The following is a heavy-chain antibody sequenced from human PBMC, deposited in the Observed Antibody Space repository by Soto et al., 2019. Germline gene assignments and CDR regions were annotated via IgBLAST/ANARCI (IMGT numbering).Heavy chain of an antibody. J-gene: IGHJ4*02. CDR3: AKDTPGGYSSGWYIDY. V-gene: IGHV3-30-3*01. CDR2: ISYDGSNK. Sequence: GGSLRLSCAASGFTFSSYAMHWVRQAPGKGLEWVAVISYDGSNKYYADSVKGRFTISRDNSKNTLYLQMNSLRAEDTAVYYCAKDTPGGYSSGWYIDYWGQGTLVTVSS. CDR1: GFTFSSYA. D-gene: IGHD6-19*01.